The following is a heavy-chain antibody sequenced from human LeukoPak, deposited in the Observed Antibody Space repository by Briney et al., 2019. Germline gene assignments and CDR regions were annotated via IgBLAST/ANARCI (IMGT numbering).Heavy chain of an antibody. CDR2: ISSSGNTI. CDR1: EFTFTNYE. V-gene: IGHV3-48*03. D-gene: IGHD6-6*01. Sequence: QPGGSLRLSCAASEFTFTNYELNWVRQAPGKGLEWVSYISSSGNTISYADSVKGRFTISRDNAKNSLYLQVISLRAEDTAVYYCARGPSIAARYDAFDIWGQGTMVTVSS. J-gene: IGHJ3*02. CDR3: ARGPSIAARYDAFDI.